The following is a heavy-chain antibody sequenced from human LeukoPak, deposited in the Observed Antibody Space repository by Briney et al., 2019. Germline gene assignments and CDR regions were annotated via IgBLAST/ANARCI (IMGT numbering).Heavy chain of an antibody. Sequence: PGGSLRLSCAASGFTFNNYWMSWVRQAPGKGLEWVANIKQDGGEKYYLDSVKGRFTVSRDNAKNSLYLQMNSLRAEDTAVYYCARVGARQVLEYWGQGTLVTVSS. D-gene: IGHD4-17*01. CDR3: ARVGARQVLEY. J-gene: IGHJ4*02. CDR2: IKQDGGEK. CDR1: GFTFNNYW. V-gene: IGHV3-7*01.